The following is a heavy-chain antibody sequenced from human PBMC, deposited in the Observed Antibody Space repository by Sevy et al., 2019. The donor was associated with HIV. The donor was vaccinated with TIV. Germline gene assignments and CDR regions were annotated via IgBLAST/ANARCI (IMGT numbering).Heavy chain of an antibody. D-gene: IGHD5-18*01. CDR2: IYYSGST. J-gene: IGHJ4*02. Sequence: SETLSLTCTVSGGSISSSSYYWGWIRQPPGKGLEWFGSIYYSGSTYYNPSLKSRVTISVDTSKNQFSLKLSSVTAADTAVYYCARGGYSYREIDYWGQGTLVTVSS. V-gene: IGHV4-39*01. CDR1: GGSISSSSYY. CDR3: ARGGYSYREIDY.